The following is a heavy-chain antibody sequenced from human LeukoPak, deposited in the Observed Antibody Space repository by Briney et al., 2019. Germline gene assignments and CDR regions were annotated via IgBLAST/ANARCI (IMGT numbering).Heavy chain of an antibody. D-gene: IGHD2-15*01. CDR2: LYTSGST. J-gene: IGHJ3*02. Sequence: SETLSLTCTVSGGSIGSYYWNWIRQPAGKGLEWIGRLYTSGSTDYNPSLKSRVTMSVDTSKNQFSLELSSVTAADTAVYYCATSRVLAALREAFDIWGQGTMVTVSS. V-gene: IGHV4-4*07. CDR1: GGSIGSYY. CDR3: ATSRVLAALREAFDI.